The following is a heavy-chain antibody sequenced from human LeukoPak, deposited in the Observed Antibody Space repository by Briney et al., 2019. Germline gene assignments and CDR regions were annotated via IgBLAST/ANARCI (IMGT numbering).Heavy chain of an antibody. CDR1: GYSISSGYY. CDR3: ARLKRTVTRAGSPFDY. D-gene: IGHD4-17*01. CDR2: IYHSGST. V-gene: IGHV4-38-2*02. J-gene: IGHJ4*02. Sequence: SETLSLTCTVSGYSISSGYYWGWIRQPPGKGLEWIGSIYHSGSTYYNPSLKSRVTISVDTSKNQFSLKLSSVTAADTAVYYCARLKRTVTRAGSPFDYWGQGTLVTVSS.